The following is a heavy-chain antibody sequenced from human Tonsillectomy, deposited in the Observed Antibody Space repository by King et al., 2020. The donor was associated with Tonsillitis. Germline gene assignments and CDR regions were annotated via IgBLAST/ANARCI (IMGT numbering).Heavy chain of an antibody. J-gene: IGHJ4*02. V-gene: IGHV3-7*01. CDR1: GFTFRTYW. CDR3: ATFWSGYFDH. D-gene: IGHD3-3*01. CDR2: IRQDGSDK. Sequence: VQLVESGGGLVQPGGSLRLSCAPSGFTFRTYWMAWVRQAPGKGLEWVANIRQDGSDKYYVDSVKGRFTFSRDNAKNSLYLQMNSLRADDTAVYYCATFWSGYFDHWGQGTLVTVSS.